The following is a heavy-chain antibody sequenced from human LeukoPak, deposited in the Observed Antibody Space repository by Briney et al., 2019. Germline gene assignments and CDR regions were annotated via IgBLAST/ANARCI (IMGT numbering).Heavy chain of an antibody. CDR1: GFTFSSYG. D-gene: IGHD3-22*01. V-gene: IGHV3-30*02. CDR3: ARGGSSSGYCLFRY. CDR2: IRYDGSNK. J-gene: IGHJ4*02. Sequence: GGSLRLSCAASGFTFSSYGMHWVRQAPGKGLEWVAFIRYDGSNKYYADSVKGRFTISRDNSKNTLYLQMNSLRAEDTAVYYCARGGSSSGYCLFRYWGQGTLVTVSS.